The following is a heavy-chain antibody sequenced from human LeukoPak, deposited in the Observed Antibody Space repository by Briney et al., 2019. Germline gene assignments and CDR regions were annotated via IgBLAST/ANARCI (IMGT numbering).Heavy chain of an antibody. J-gene: IGHJ4*02. CDR1: GGSISSSSYY. Sequence: SETLSLTCTVSGGSISSSSYYWGWTRQPPGKGLEWIGSIYYSGSTYYNPSLKSRVTISVDTSKNQFSLKLSSVTAADTAVYYCARHVPTYYDILTGYYVDWGQGTLVTVSS. V-gene: IGHV4-39*01. D-gene: IGHD3-9*01. CDR2: IYYSGST. CDR3: ARHVPTYYDILTGYYVD.